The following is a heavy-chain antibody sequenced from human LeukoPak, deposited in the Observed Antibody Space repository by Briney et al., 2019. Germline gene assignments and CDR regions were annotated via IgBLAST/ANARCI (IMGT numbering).Heavy chain of an antibody. J-gene: IGHJ4*02. CDR1: GGSISSSSYY. CDR2: IYYSGST. V-gene: IGHV4-39*01. CDR3: ASSSGSESGSYPFDY. D-gene: IGHD1-26*01. Sequence: SETLSLTCTVSGGSISSSSYYWGWIRQPPGKGLGWIGSIYYSGSTYYNPSLKSRVTISVDTSKNQFSLKLSSVTAADTAVYYCASSSGSESGSYPFDYWGQGTLVTVSS.